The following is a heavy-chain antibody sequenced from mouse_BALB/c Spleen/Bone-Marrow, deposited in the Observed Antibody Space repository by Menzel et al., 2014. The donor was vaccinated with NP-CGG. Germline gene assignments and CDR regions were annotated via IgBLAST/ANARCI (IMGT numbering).Heavy chain of an antibody. V-gene: IGHV1S81*02. Sequence: QVQLQQSGAELVKPGASVKLSCKASGYTFTSYWMHWVKQRPGQGLEWIGEIDPSTGRTDYNKNFKSQATLTVDKSSSTAYMHLSSLTSEDSAVYYCARINGYDYWGQGTTLTVSS. D-gene: IGHD2-2*01. CDR2: IDPSTGRT. CDR3: ARINGYDY. J-gene: IGHJ2*01. CDR1: GYTFTSYW.